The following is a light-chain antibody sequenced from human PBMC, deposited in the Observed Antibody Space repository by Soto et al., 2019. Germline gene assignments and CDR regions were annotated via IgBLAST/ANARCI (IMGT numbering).Light chain of an antibody. CDR3: ALYMGSGIMV. Sequence: QAVVTQESSLSVSPGGTVTLTCGLTSGSVSITSYPSWFQQTPGQAPRTLIYSTNTRSSGVPDRFSGSIHGSKAALTITGAQADDESHDYCALYMGSGIMVFGGGTQLTVL. J-gene: IGLJ3*02. CDR1: SGSVSITSY. CDR2: STN. V-gene: IGLV8-61*01.